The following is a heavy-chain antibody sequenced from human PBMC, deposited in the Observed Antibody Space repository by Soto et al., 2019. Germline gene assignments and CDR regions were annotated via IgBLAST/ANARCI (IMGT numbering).Heavy chain of an antibody. V-gene: IGHV4-34*01. J-gene: IGHJ5*02. CDR1: GGSFSGYY. CDR3: ARKPKPGYSSSWYFRQWWFDP. D-gene: IGHD6-13*01. Sequence: SETLSLTCAVYGGSFSGYYWSWIRQPPGKGLEWIGGINHSGSTNYNPSLKSRVTISVDTSKNQFSLKLSSVTAADTAVYYCARKPKPGYSSSWYFRQWWFDPWGQGTLVTVSS. CDR2: INHSGST.